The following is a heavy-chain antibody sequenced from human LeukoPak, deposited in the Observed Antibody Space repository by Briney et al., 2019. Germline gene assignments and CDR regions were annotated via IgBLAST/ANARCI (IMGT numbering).Heavy chain of an antibody. CDR2: ISSSSGYT. CDR1: GFTFSDYY. Sequence: GGSLRLSCAASGFTFSDYYMSWIRQAPGKGLEWVSYISSSSGYTNYADSVKGRFTISRDNAKNSLYLQMDSLRAEDTAVYYCARETPHCSGGRCFFDYWGQGTLVTVSS. D-gene: IGHD2-15*01. V-gene: IGHV3-11*06. CDR3: ARETPHCSGGRCFFDY. J-gene: IGHJ4*02.